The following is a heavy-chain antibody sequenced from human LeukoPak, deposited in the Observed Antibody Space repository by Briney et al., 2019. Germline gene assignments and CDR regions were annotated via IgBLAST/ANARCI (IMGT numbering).Heavy chain of an antibody. CDR2: IYYGGNI. J-gene: IGHJ4*02. Sequence: PSETLSLTCSVSGGSIGTSSYYWGWIRQPPGKGLEWLGTIYYGGNINYNLSLKSRLTISADTSNNQLSLKLSSVTAADSAVYYCASVESNYGGSVLDYWGQGTLVTVSS. CDR1: GGSIGTSSYY. V-gene: IGHV4-39*01. CDR3: ASVESNYGGSVLDY. D-gene: IGHD4-23*01.